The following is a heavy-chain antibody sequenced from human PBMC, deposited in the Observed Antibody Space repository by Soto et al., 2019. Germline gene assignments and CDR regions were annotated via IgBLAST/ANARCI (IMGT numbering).Heavy chain of an antibody. D-gene: IGHD3-10*01. CDR3: ARDRITLANDAFDI. CDR2: IYTSGST. V-gene: IGHV4-4*07. J-gene: IGHJ3*02. Sequence: SETLSLTCTVSGGAISTYYWTWIRQPARKGLEWIGRIYTSGSTNYNPSLKSRVTMSVDTSKNQFSLNLSSVTAAADTAVYYCARDRITLANDAFDIWGQGTMVTVSS. CDR1: GGAISTYY.